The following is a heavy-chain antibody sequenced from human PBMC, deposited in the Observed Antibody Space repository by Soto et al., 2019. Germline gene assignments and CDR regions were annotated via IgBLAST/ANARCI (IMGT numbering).Heavy chain of an antibody. CDR2: INHSGST. D-gene: IGHD3-22*01. CDR1: GGSFSGYY. V-gene: IGHV4-34*01. J-gene: IGHJ2*01. CDR3: ARGRMIVVVYRYFDL. Sequence: QVQLQQWGAGLLKPSETLSLTCAVYGGSFSGYYWSWIRQPPGKGLEWIGEINHSGSTNYNPSLKSRVTISVDTSKNQFSLKLSSVTAADTAVYYCARGRMIVVVYRYFDLWGRGTLVTVSS.